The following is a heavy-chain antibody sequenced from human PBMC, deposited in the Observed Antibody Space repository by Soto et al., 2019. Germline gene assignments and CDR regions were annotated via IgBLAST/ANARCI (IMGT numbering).Heavy chain of an antibody. CDR1: GYTFTGYY. CDR3: ARARSVIVVVPAATEFDY. Sequence: ASVKVSCKASGYTFTGYYMHWVRQAPGQGLEWMGWINPNSGGTNYAQKFQGWVTMTRDTSISTAYMELSRLRSDDTAVYYCARARSVIVVVPAATEFDYWGQGTLVTVSS. V-gene: IGHV1-2*04. CDR2: INPNSGGT. J-gene: IGHJ4*02. D-gene: IGHD2-2*01.